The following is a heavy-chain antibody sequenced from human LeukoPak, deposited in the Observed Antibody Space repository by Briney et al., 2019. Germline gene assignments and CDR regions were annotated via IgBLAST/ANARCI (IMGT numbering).Heavy chain of an antibody. CDR3: AKDRGSPELGTFDY. J-gene: IGHJ4*02. Sequence: GGSLRLSCAAPGFTFDDYTMHWVRQAPGKGLEWVSGISWNSGVIGYADSVKGRFTISRDNAKNSLYLQMNSLRVEDTALYYCAKDRGSPELGTFDYWGQGTLVTVSS. CDR2: ISWNSGVI. CDR1: GFTFDDYT. D-gene: IGHD7-27*01. V-gene: IGHV3-9*01.